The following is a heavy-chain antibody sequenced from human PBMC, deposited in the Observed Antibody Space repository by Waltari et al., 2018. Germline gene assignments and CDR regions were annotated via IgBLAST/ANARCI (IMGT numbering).Heavy chain of an antibody. J-gene: IGHJ4*02. D-gene: IGHD1-1*01. CDR2: IIPIFGTA. V-gene: IGHV1-69*14. CDR3: ARGGMPPNWNALDY. Sequence: QVQLVQSGAEVQKPGPSVKVSCKASGGTFSSYAIRWVRQAPGQGLEWMGGIIPIFGTANYAQKFQGRVTITADKSTSTAYMELSSLRSEDTAVYYCARGGMPPNWNALDYWGQGTLVTVSS. CDR1: GGTFSSYA.